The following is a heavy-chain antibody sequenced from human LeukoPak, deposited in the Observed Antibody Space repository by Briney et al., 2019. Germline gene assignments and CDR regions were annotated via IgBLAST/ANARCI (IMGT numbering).Heavy chain of an antibody. CDR3: AKDEHSSGYQSIFDY. J-gene: IGHJ4*02. Sequence: GGSLRLSCAASGFTFDDYGMSWVRQAPGKGLEWVSGINWNGGSTGYADSVKGRFTISRDNSKNTLYLQMNSLRAEDTAVYYCAKDEHSSGYQSIFDYWGQGTLVTVSS. V-gene: IGHV3-20*04. CDR1: GFTFDDYG. D-gene: IGHD3-22*01. CDR2: INWNGGST.